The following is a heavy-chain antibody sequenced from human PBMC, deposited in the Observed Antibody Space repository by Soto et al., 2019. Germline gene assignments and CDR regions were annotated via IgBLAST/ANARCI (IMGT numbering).Heavy chain of an antibody. CDR2: ISPYNGNT. Sequence: ASVKVSCKTSGYPFTNYVISWVRQAPGQGLEWMGWISPYNGNTNYAQKFQGRVTMTTDTSTATAYMELRSLRPDDTAVYYCAREKNRSGIDTWGQGTLVTVSS. J-gene: IGHJ5*02. CDR1: GYPFTNYV. V-gene: IGHV1-18*04. D-gene: IGHD1-26*01. CDR3: AREKNRSGIDT.